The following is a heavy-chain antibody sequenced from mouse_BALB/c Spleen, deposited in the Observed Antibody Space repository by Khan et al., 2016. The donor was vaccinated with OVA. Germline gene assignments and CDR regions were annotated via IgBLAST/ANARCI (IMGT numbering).Heavy chain of an antibody. CDR2: ISYSGNT. J-gene: IGHJ2*01. V-gene: IGHV3-2*02. CDR1: GYSITSDYA. D-gene: IGHD1-1*01. CDR3: ARIYGGDFDY. Sequence: EVKLLESGPGLVKPSQSLSLTCTVTGYSITSDYAWNWIRQFPGNKLEWMGYISYSGNTKYNPSLKSRISITRDTSKNQFFLQLNSVTIEDKATYYCARIYGGDFDYWGQGTTLTVSS.